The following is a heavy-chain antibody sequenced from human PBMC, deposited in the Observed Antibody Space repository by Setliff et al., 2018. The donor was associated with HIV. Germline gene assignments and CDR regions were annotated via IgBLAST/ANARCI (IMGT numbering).Heavy chain of an antibody. CDR3: ARHVVALGIVVLPAGALDF. CDR1: GGSFSGYY. Sequence: PSETLSLTCTVYGGSFSGYYWNWVRQPPGKGLEWIGEINHNENSNCSPSLKNRVTISADTSKKQVSLRLTSVTAADTAIYYCARHVVALGIVVLPAGALDFWGPGTLVTVSS. CDR2: INHNENS. J-gene: IGHJ4*02. V-gene: IGHV4-34*01. D-gene: IGHD2-2*01.